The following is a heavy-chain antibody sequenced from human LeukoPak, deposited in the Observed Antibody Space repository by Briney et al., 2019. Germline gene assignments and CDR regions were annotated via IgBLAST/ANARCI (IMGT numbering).Heavy chain of an antibody. Sequence: GGSLRLSCAASGFPLSRSAMSWVRQAPGKGLEWVSNISGSGSGGSTYYADSVKGRFTISRDNSKNTLYLQMDSLRAEDTAVYYCAKSGYNRFDYWGQGTLVTVSS. CDR1: GFPLSRSA. D-gene: IGHD5-24*01. CDR3: AKSGYNRFDY. CDR2: ISGSGSGGST. V-gene: IGHV3-23*01. J-gene: IGHJ4*02.